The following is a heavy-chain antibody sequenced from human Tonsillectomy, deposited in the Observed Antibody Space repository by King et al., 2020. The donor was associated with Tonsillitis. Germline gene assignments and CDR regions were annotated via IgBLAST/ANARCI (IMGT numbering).Heavy chain of an antibody. V-gene: IGHV3-21*01. CDR3: ARQYYYDSTGYRDDNYGMDV. J-gene: IGHJ6*02. CDR1: GFTFSSYS. CDR2: ISSSSSYI. D-gene: IGHD3-22*01. Sequence: DVQLVESGGGLVKPGGSLRLSCAASGFTFSSYSMNWVRQAPGKGLEWVSSISSSSSYIYYADSVKGRFTISRDNAKNSLYLQMNSLRDEDTAVYYFARQYYYDSTGYRDDNYGMDVWGQGTTVTVSS.